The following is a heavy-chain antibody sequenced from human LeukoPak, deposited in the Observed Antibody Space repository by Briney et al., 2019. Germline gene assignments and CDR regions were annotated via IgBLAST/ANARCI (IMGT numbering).Heavy chain of an antibody. V-gene: IGHV3-21*01. J-gene: IGHJ3*02. Sequence: PGGSLRLSCAASGFTFSSYSMNWVRQAPGKGLEWVSSISSSSSYIYYADSVKGRFTISRDNAKNSLYLQMNSLRAEDTAVYYCARDRYYYGSGGHDAFDIWGQGTMVTVSS. CDR3: ARDRYYYGSGGHDAFDI. D-gene: IGHD3-10*01. CDR2: ISSSSSYI. CDR1: GFTFSSYS.